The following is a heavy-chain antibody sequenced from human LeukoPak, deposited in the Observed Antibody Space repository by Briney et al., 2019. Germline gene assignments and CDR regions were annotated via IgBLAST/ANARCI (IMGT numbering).Heavy chain of an antibody. CDR2: ICYDGSNK. V-gene: IGHV3-33*01. CDR3: ARDREDAIIAAAGYYFDY. D-gene: IGHD6-13*01. CDR1: GFTFSSYG. J-gene: IGHJ4*02. Sequence: GGSLRLSCAASGFTFSSYGMHWVRQAPGKGLEWVAVICYDGSNKYYADSVKGRFTISRDNSKNALYLQRSSLRAEDTAVYYCARDREDAIIAAAGYYFDYWGQGTLVTVSA.